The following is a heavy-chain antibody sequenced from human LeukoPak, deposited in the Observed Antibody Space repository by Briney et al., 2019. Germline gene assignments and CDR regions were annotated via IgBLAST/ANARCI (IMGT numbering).Heavy chain of an antibody. D-gene: IGHD4-17*01. CDR3: ATHHYTSVKRALDY. CDR1: GYSFTSCW. CDR2: IYPGDSDT. Sequence: GESLKISCKGSGYSFTSCWIGWVRQMPGKGLEWMGIIYPGDSDTRYSPSFQGQVTISADKSISTAFLQWSGLQASDTAIYYCATHHYTSVKRALDYWGQGTLVTVSS. J-gene: IGHJ4*02. V-gene: IGHV5-51*01.